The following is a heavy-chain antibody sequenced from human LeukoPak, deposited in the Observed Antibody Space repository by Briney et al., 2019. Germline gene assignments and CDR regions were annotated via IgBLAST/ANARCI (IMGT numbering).Heavy chain of an antibody. Sequence: PSETLSLTCAVYGGSFSGYYWGWIRQPPGKGLEWIGEINHSGSTNYNPSLKSRVTISVDTSKNQFSLKLSSVTAADTAVYYCARGSMGVRRDGGRIMTTFGGVPDYWGQGTLVTVSS. CDR3: ARGSMGVRRDGGRIMTTFGGVPDY. V-gene: IGHV4-34*01. CDR1: GGSFSGYY. J-gene: IGHJ4*02. D-gene: IGHD3-16*01. CDR2: INHSGST.